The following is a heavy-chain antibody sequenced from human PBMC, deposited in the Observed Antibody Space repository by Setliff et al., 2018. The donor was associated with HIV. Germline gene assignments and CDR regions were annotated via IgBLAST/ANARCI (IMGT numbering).Heavy chain of an antibody. CDR3: VRTNYYYNHMDV. CDR1: GGSISTGDYY. Sequence: SETLSLTCTVSGGSISTGDYYWAWIRHYPGKGLEWIGYIFYKGSTFYNPSLKSRVSISVLRSTDQFFLRLNSVTAADTAVYYCVRTNYYYNHMDVWGKGTTVTVAS. CDR2: IFYKGST. V-gene: IGHV4-31*03. J-gene: IGHJ6*03.